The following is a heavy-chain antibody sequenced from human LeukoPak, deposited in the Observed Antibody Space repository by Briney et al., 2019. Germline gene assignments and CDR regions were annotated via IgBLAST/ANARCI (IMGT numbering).Heavy chain of an antibody. CDR1: GFTFSSYW. Sequence: AGGSLRLSCAASGFTFSSYWMSWVRQAPGKGLEWVANIKQDGSEKYYVDSVKGRFTISRDNAKNSLYLQMNSLRAEDTAVYYCARDMINFLEWVAFDIWGQGTMVTVSS. V-gene: IGHV3-7*01. CDR3: ARDMINFLEWVAFDI. D-gene: IGHD3-3*01. J-gene: IGHJ3*02. CDR2: IKQDGSEK.